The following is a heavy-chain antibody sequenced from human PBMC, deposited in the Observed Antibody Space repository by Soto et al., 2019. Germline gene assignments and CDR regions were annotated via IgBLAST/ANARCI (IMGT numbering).Heavy chain of an antibody. Sequence: SVKVSCKASGFTFTSSAVQWVRQARGQRLEWIGWIVVGSGNTNYAQKFQERVTITRDMSTSTAYMELSSLRFEDTAVYYCAESVPGSDYYYGMDVWGQGTTVTVSS. J-gene: IGHJ6*02. V-gene: IGHV1-58*01. CDR2: IVVGSGNT. CDR1: GFTFTSSA. CDR3: AESVPGSDYYYGMDV.